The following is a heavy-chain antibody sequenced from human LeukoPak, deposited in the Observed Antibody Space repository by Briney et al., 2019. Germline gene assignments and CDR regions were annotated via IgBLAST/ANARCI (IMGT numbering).Heavy chain of an antibody. CDR2: IYYSGST. D-gene: IGHD3-22*01. V-gene: IGHV4-59*01. CDR3: ARGPKLNSSGYYALFDI. Sequence: SETLSLTCTVSGGSISSYYWSWIRQPPGKGLEWIGYIYYSGSTNYNPSLKSRVTISVDTSKNQFSLKLSSVTAADTAVYYCARGPKLNSSGYYALFDIWGQGTMVTVSS. CDR1: GGSISSYY. J-gene: IGHJ3*02.